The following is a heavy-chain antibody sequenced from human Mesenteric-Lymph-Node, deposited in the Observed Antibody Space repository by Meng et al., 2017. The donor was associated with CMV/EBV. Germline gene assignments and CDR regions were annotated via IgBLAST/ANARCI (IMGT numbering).Heavy chain of an antibody. CDR1: GFTFSSYW. V-gene: IGHV3-74*01. D-gene: IGHD5-12*01. J-gene: IGHJ6*02. CDR2: INSDGSST. CDR3: ARDSDNYDPRGYYYYYGMDV. Sequence: GGSLRLSCAASGFTFSSYWMHRVRQAPGKGLVWVSRINSDGSSTSYADSVKGRFTISRDNAKNTLYLQMNSLRAEDTAVYYCARDSDNYDPRGYYYYYGMDVWGQGTTVTVSS.